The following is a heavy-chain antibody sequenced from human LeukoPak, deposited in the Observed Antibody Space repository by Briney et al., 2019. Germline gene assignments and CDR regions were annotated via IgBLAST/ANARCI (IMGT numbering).Heavy chain of an antibody. D-gene: IGHD2-15*01. CDR1: GGSISSSSYY. Sequence: SETLSLTCTVSGGSISSSSYYWGWIRQPPGKGLEWIGSIYYSGSTYYNPSLKSRVTISVDTSENQSSLKLSSVTATDTAVYYCARGYCSGGSCYDYWGQGTLVTVSP. V-gene: IGHV4-39*01. CDR2: IYYSGST. J-gene: IGHJ4*02. CDR3: ARGYCSGGSCYDY.